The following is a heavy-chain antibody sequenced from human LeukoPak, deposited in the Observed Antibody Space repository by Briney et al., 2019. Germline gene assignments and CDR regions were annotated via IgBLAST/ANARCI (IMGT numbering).Heavy chain of an antibody. Sequence: GGSLRLSCAASGFTFSSYEMDWVRQAPGKGLEWVSHISSSGSTIYYADSVKGRFTISRDNAKNSLYLQMNSLRAEDTALYYCAKARVEVITHDAFDIWGQGTMVTVSS. CDR3: AKARVEVITHDAFDI. J-gene: IGHJ3*02. V-gene: IGHV3-48*03. D-gene: IGHD3-22*01. CDR2: ISSSGSTI. CDR1: GFTFSSYE.